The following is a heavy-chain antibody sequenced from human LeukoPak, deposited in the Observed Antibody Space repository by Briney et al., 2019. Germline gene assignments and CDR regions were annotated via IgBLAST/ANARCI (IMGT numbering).Heavy chain of an antibody. J-gene: IGHJ4*02. D-gene: IGHD2-2*01. V-gene: IGHV3-21*01. CDR2: ISSSSTYI. Sequence: GGSLRLSCAASGFTFSSYSINWVRQAPGMGLEWVSSISSSSTYIYYADSVKGRFTISRGNAKNSLYLQMNSLRADDTAVYYCARGYCSSTSCSPDYWGQGTLVTVSS. CDR3: ARGYCSSTSCSPDY. CDR1: GFTFSSYS.